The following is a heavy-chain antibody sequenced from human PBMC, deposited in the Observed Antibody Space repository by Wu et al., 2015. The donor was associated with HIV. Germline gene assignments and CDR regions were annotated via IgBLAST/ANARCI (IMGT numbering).Heavy chain of an antibody. V-gene: IGHV1-69*05. CDR1: GGTFSSYV. J-gene: IGHJ6*03. CDR2: IIPIFTTA. CDR3: ARLVLPAVANYYYYMDV. D-gene: IGHD2-2*01. Sequence: QVQLVQSGAEVKKPGSSVKVSCKASGGTFSSYVISWVRQAPGQGLEWMGGIIPIFTTAHYAQKFQGRVTITTDDSTSTAYMELSSLRSEDTAVYYCARLVLPAVANYYYYMDVWGKGTTVTVSS.